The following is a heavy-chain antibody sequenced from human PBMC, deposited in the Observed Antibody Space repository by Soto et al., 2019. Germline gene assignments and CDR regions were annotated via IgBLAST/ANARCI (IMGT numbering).Heavy chain of an antibody. CDR1: GFTFRTYG. D-gene: IGHD3-9*01. Sequence: HPGGSLRLSCAASGFTFRTYGMHWVRQAPGKGLEWVAVIWYDGSKKYYADSVKGRFTISRDNSKNTLYLQMNSLRVEDTAVYYCTRGNYDTLTGLDYWGQGTLVTVSS. V-gene: IGHV3-33*01. CDR2: IWYDGSKK. CDR3: TRGNYDTLTGLDY. J-gene: IGHJ4*02.